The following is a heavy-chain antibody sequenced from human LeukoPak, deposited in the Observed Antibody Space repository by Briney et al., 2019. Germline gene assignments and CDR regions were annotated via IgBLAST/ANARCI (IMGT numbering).Heavy chain of an antibody. Sequence: GGSLRLSCAASGFTFSDYYMSWIRQAPGKGLEWVSYISSSGSPIYYADSLKGRFTISRDTAKNSLYLQIDSLRAEDTAVYYCARETSTWYPMDSWGQGTLVTVSS. CDR3: ARETSTWYPMDS. J-gene: IGHJ4*02. D-gene: IGHD6-13*01. CDR2: ISSSGSPI. V-gene: IGHV3-11*04. CDR1: GFTFSDYY.